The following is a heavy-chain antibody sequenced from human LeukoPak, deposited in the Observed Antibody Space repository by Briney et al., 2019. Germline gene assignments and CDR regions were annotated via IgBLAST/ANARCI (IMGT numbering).Heavy chain of an antibody. CDR3: AGRSRVPAADIYYYYYYMDV. CDR1: GGTFSSYA. Sequence: LVKVSCKASGGTFSSYAISWVRQAPGQGLEWMGGIIPIFGTANYAQKFQGRVTITTDESTSTAYMELSSLRSEDTAVYCCAGRSRVPAADIYYYYYYMDVWGKGTTVTVSS. D-gene: IGHD2-2*01. CDR2: IIPIFGTA. J-gene: IGHJ6*03. V-gene: IGHV1-69*05.